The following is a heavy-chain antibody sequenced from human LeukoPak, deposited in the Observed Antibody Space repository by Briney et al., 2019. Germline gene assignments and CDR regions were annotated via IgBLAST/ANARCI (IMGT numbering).Heavy chain of an antibody. CDR1: GGSFSGFY. CDR2: INHSGST. CDR3: ASRRGIVATVGYFDY. D-gene: IGHD5-12*01. Sequence: KTSETLALTCAVYGGSFSGFYWRWIRQPPGKGLEWNGGINHSGSTNYNPSLKSRVTISVDTSKNQFSLKLSSVTAADTAVYYCASRRGIVATVGYFDYWGQGTLVTVSS. J-gene: IGHJ4*02. V-gene: IGHV4-34*01.